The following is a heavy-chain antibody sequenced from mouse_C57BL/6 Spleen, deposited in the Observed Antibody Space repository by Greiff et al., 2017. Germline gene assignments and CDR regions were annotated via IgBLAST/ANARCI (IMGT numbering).Heavy chain of an antibody. CDR1: GFTFSDYY. CDR3: ARRCLLPYWYFDV. D-gene: IGHD2-3*01. Sequence: VQLQESEAGLVQPGSSMKLSCTASGFTFSDYYMAWVRQVPEKGLEWVANINYDGSSTYYLDSLKSRVILSRDNSKNIPYLQMSSLTSEDSATYYCARRCLLPYWYFDVWGTATTVTAAS. J-gene: IGHJ1*03. V-gene: IGHV5-16*01. CDR2: INYDGSST.